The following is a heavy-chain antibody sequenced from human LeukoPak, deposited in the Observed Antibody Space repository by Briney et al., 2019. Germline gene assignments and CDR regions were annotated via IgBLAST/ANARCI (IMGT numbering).Heavy chain of an antibody. Sequence: ASVKVSCKASGYTFTSYYMHWVPQAPGQGLEWMGMINPSGGSTSYAQKFQGRVTMTRDTSTSTVYMELSSLRSEDTAVYYCARDTIRIVGAIVYWGQGTLVTVSS. V-gene: IGHV1-46*01. D-gene: IGHD1-26*01. CDR1: GYTFTSYY. CDR3: ARDTIRIVGAIVY. J-gene: IGHJ4*02. CDR2: INPSGGST.